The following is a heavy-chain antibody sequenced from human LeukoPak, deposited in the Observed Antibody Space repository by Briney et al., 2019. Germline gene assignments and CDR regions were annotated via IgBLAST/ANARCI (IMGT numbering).Heavy chain of an antibody. CDR2: IVGDGSRT. Sequence: GGSLRLSCAASGFTFRNYWMHWVRQAPEKGLVWVSRIVGDGSRTAYADSVKGRFTISRDNAKNTLYLQMNSLRAEDTAVYYCAKLSDYDILTGYYASRYYYYMDVWGKGTTVTVSS. J-gene: IGHJ6*03. CDR1: GFTFRNYW. V-gene: IGHV3-74*01. D-gene: IGHD3-9*01. CDR3: AKLSDYDILTGYYASRYYYYMDV.